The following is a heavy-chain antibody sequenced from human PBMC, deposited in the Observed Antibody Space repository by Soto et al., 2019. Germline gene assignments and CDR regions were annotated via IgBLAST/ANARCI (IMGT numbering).Heavy chain of an antibody. D-gene: IGHD6-6*01. CDR2: ISYDGSNK. CDR1: GFTFSSYG. J-gene: IGHJ3*02. Sequence: GGSLRLSCAASGFTFSSYGMHWVRQAPGKGLEWVAVISYDGSNKYYADSVKGRFTISRDNSKNTLYPQMNSLRAEDTAVYYCAILPTIAAPSSGAFDIWGQGTMVTVSS. CDR3: AILPTIAAPSSGAFDI. V-gene: IGHV3-30*03.